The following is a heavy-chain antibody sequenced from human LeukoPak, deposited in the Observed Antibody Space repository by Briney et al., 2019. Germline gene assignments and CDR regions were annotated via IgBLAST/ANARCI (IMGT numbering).Heavy chain of an antibody. D-gene: IGHD3-9*01. CDR3: TKDYCGKFCSAV. CDR2: ITNSGGST. J-gene: IGHJ6*02. V-gene: IGHV3-23*01. CDR1: GFTFSTFG. Sequence: GGSLRVSCAASGFTFSTFGMKWVRQVPGKGLEWVSTITNSGGSTYYVDSVKGRFTISRDNSKNTLYLQMNSLRAEDTAKYYCTKDYCGKFCSAVWGQGTTVTVSS.